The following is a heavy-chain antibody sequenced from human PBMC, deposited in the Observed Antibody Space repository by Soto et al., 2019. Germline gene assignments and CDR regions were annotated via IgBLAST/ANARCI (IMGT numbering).Heavy chain of an antibody. D-gene: IGHD3-10*01. CDR2: INHSGST. CDR3: ARRRDGSGQLDY. V-gene: IGHV4-34*01. CDR1: GGSFSGYY. J-gene: IGHJ4*02. Sequence: SETLRLTCAVYGGSFSGYYWSWIRQPPGKGLEWIGEINHSGSTNYNPSLKSRVTISVDKSKNQFSLKVNSVTAADTAVYYCARRRDGSGQLDYWGQGILVTVSS.